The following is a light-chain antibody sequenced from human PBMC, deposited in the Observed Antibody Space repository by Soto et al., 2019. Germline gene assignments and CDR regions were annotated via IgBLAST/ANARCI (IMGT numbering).Light chain of an antibody. CDR2: EVS. J-gene: IGLJ1*01. CDR1: SSDVGAYNY. V-gene: IGLV2-14*01. Sequence: QSVLTQPASVSGSPGQSITISCTGTSSDVGAYNYVSWYQQHPGKAPKLMIYEVSNRPSGVSHRFSGSKSGSTASLTISGLQAEHEADYYCSSYTSTYTYVFGTGTKSPS. CDR3: SSYTSTYTYV.